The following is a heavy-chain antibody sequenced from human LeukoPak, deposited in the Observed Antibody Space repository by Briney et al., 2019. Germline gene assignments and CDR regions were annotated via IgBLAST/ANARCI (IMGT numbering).Heavy chain of an antibody. CDR3: ARTRGDDFDY. Sequence: GGSLRLSCAASGFAFSSYGMHWVRQAPGKGLEWVAFIRYDGSNKYYADSVKGRFTISRDNSKNTLYLQMNSLRAEDTAVYYCARTRGDDFDYWGQGTLVTVSS. J-gene: IGHJ4*02. CDR2: IRYDGSNK. D-gene: IGHD1-1*01. CDR1: GFAFSSYG. V-gene: IGHV3-30*02.